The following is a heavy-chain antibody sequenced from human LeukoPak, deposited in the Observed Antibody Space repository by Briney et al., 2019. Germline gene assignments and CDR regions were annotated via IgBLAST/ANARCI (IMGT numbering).Heavy chain of an antibody. J-gene: IGHJ4*02. D-gene: IGHD3-22*01. CDR2: TYYRSKWYN. CDR1: GDSVSINSAA. V-gene: IGHV6-1*01. CDR3: ARDMAPDYYDSSGYQVGFDY. Sequence: QTLXLTCAXXGDSVSINSAAWNWIRRSPSRGLEWLGRTYYRSKWYNDYAVSVKSRITINPDTSKNQFSLQLNSVTPEDTAVYYCARDMAPDYYDSSGYQVGFDYWGQGTLVTVSS.